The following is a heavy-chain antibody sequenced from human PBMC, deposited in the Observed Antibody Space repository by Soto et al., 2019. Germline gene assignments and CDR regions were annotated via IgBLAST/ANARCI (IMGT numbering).Heavy chain of an antibody. D-gene: IGHD6-6*01. CDR2: IYYTGTT. J-gene: IGHJ4*02. Sequence: PSETLSLTCTVSGGSIASTSYYWGWIRQPPGKGLEWIGSIYYTGTTYYNPSLKSRVTTSVDTSKNQVSLNLNSVNAADTAVYYCARHEGRSSFPLDYWGQGTLVTVSS. CDR1: GGSIASTSYY. CDR3: ARHEGRSSFPLDY. V-gene: IGHV4-39*01.